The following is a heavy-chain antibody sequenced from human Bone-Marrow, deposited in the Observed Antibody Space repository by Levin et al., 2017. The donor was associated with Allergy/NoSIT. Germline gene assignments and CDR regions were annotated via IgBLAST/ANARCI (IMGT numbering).Heavy chain of an antibody. Sequence: GASVKVSCKASGYTFTSYGISWVRQAPGQGLEWMGWISAYNGNTNYAQKLQGRVTMTTDTSTSTAYMELRSLRSDDTAVYYCARDQFCWGGDCSGGSAYYMDVWGKGTTVTVSS. D-gene: IGHD2-15*01. J-gene: IGHJ6*03. CDR2: ISAYNGNT. V-gene: IGHV1-18*01. CDR3: ARDQFCWGGDCSGGSAYYMDV. CDR1: GYTFTSYG.